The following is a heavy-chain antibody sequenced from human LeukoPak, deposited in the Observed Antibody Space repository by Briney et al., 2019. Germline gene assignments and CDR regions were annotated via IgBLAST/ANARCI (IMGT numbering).Heavy chain of an antibody. Sequence: GGSLRLSCAASGFTFSDYAMHWVRQAPGKGLEWVAVISCDGSSKYYADSVKGRFTISRDNSKNTLYLQMNSLRAEDTAVYYCAKEFVNFRYYLDYWGQGTLVTVSS. CDR3: AKEFVNFRYYLDY. CDR2: ISCDGSSK. D-gene: IGHD3-16*02. V-gene: IGHV3-30*04. J-gene: IGHJ4*02. CDR1: GFTFSDYA.